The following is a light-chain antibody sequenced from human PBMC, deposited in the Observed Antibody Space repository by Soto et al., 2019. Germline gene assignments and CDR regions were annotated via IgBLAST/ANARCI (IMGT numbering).Light chain of an antibody. V-gene: IGKV3-15*01. Sequence: PGERATLPCRASQSVRNNYLAWYQQRPGQAPRLLVYGASARATDVPARFSGSGSGTEFTLTISSLQSEDFAVYYCQHYPDWLITFGQGTRLEIK. CDR3: QHYPDWLIT. CDR2: GAS. J-gene: IGKJ5*01. CDR1: QSVRNN.